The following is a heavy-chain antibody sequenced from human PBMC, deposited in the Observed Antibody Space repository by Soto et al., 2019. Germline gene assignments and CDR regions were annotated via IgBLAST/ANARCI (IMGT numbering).Heavy chain of an antibody. CDR3: ATSPGYSSGWYPIYYGMDV. V-gene: IGHV4-30-4*01. D-gene: IGHD6-19*01. CDR1: GGSISSGDYY. J-gene: IGHJ6*02. Sequence: QVQLQESGPGLVKPSQTLSLTCTVSGGSISSGDYYWSWIRQPPGKGLEWIGYIYYSGSTYYNPSLKSRVTISVDTSKNQFSLKLSSVTAADTAVYYCATSPGYSSGWYPIYYGMDVWGQGTTVTVSS. CDR2: IYYSGST.